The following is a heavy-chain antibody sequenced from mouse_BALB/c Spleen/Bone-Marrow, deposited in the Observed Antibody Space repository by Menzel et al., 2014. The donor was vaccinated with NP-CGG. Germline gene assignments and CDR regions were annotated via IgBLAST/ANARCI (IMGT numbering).Heavy chain of an antibody. Sequence: QVQLQQSGPELVKPGPLVKISCKASGYTFTSYDINWVKQRPGQGLEWIGWIYPGDGSTKYNEKFKGKATLTADKSSSTVYMQLSSLTSENSAVYFCARSGDGSGYGFAYWGQGTLVTVSA. V-gene: IGHV1S56*01. D-gene: IGHD3-2*01. J-gene: IGHJ3*01. CDR2: IYPGDGST. CDR1: GYTFTSYD. CDR3: ARSGDGSGYGFAY.